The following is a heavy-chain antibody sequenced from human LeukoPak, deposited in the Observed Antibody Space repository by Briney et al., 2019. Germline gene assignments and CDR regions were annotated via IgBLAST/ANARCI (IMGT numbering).Heavy chain of an antibody. D-gene: IGHD5-18*01. V-gene: IGHV4-34*01. Sequence: SETLSLTCAVYGGSFSGYYWSWIRQPPGKGLEWIGEINHSGSTNYNPSLKSRVTISVDTSQNQFSLKLSSVTAADTAVYYCARSYGYPSHYFDYWGQGTLVTVSS. CDR2: INHSGST. CDR3: ARSYGYPSHYFDY. CDR1: GGSFSGYY. J-gene: IGHJ4*02.